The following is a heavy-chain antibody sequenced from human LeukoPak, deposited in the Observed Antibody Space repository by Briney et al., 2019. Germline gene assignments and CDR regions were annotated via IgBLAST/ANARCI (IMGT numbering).Heavy chain of an antibody. V-gene: IGHV1-46*01. Sequence: ASVKVSCKASGYTFSSYHIHWVRQAPGQGLKWMGRINPSFNPGVDVTTYAQKFQGRVTLTRDTSTNTVYMELSSLRSDDTAVYYCARGTPYYDSSAHLGAFDIWGQGTMVTVSS. CDR3: ARGTPYYDSSAHLGAFDI. CDR1: GYTFSSYH. D-gene: IGHD3-22*01. J-gene: IGHJ3*02. CDR2: INPSFNPGVDVT.